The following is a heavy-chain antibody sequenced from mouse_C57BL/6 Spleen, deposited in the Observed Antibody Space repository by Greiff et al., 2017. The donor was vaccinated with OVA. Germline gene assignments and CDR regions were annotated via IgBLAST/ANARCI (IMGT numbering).Heavy chain of an antibody. Sequence: EVQLQQSGPELVKPGASVKISCKASGYSFTDYNMNWVKQSNGKSLEWIGVINPNYGTTSYNQKFKGKATLTVDQSSSTAYMQLNSLSSEDAAVYYCARSGTMVTTTAMDYWGQGTSVTVSS. CDR2: INPNYGTT. CDR3: ARSGTMVTTTAMDY. V-gene: IGHV1-39*01. CDR1: GYSFTDYN. D-gene: IGHD2-2*01. J-gene: IGHJ4*01.